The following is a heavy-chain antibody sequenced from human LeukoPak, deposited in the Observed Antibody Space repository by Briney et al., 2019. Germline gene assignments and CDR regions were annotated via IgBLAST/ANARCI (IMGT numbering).Heavy chain of an antibody. D-gene: IGHD5-18*01. CDR2: MNPNSGNT. CDR3: ARAFVDTAMVPHYYYYYYYMDV. V-gene: IGHV1-8*02. Sequence: ASVKVSCKASGYTFTGYYIHWVRQAPGQGLEWMGWMNPNSGNTGYAQKFQGRVTMTRNTSISTAYMELSSLRSEDTAVYYCARAFVDTAMVPHYYYYYYYMDVWGKGTTVTISS. CDR1: GYTFTGYY. J-gene: IGHJ6*03.